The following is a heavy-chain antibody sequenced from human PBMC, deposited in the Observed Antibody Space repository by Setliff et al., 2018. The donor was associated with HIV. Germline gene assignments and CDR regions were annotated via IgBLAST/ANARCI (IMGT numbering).Heavy chain of an antibody. Sequence: PGGSLRLSCAASGFTLDDYAMHWVRQAPGKGLEWVSGISWNSGSIGYADSVKGRFTISRDNAKNTLYLQMNSLRAEDTAVYYCARDDYFQHWGQGTQVTVSS. J-gene: IGHJ1*01. CDR2: ISWNSGSI. CDR1: GFTLDDYA. CDR3: ARDDYFQH. V-gene: IGHV3-9*01.